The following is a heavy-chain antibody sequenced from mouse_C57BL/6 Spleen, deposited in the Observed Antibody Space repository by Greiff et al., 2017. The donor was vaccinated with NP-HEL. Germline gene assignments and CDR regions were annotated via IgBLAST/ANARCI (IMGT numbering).Heavy chain of an antibody. CDR2: ISYSGST. CDR3: ARSGYYFDY. D-gene: IGHD4-1*01. Sequence: EVQLQESGPGMVKPSQSLSLTCTVTGYSITSGYDWHWIRHFPGNKLEWIGYISYSGSTNYNPSLKSRISITHDTSKNHFFLKLNSVTTEDTATYYCARSGYYFDYWGQGTTLTVSS. CDR1: GYSITSGYD. J-gene: IGHJ2*01. V-gene: IGHV3-1*01.